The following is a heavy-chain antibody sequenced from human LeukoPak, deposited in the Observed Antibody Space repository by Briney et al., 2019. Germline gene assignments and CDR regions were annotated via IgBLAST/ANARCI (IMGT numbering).Heavy chain of an antibody. CDR2: IYYSGST. V-gene: IGHV4-59*08. CDR1: GGSISSYY. Sequence: SETLSLTCTVSGGSISSYYWSWIRQPPGKGLEWIGYIYYSGSTNYNPSLKSRVTISVDTSKNQFSLKLGSVTAADTAVYYCARHYDSSGYFAFDIWGQGTMVTVSS. D-gene: IGHD3-22*01. CDR3: ARHYDSSGYFAFDI. J-gene: IGHJ3*02.